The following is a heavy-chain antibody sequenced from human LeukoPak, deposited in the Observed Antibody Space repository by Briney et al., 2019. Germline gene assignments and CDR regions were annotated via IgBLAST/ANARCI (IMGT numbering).Heavy chain of an antibody. CDR3: VKDEGIEY. CDR2: ISGNDGTT. Sequence: PGGSLRLSCAASGFTFSSYAMSWVRQAPGKGLEWVSGISGNDGTTHYADSVKGRFTISKDNSKHTLYLQMHSLRAEDTAVYYCVKDEGIEYWGQGTLVIVSP. CDR1: GFTFSSYA. J-gene: IGHJ4*02. V-gene: IGHV3-23*01.